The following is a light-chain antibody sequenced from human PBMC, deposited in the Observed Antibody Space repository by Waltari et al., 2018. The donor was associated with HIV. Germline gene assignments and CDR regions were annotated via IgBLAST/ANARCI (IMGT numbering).Light chain of an antibody. CDR2: GNN. V-gene: IGLV1-40*01. Sequence: QSVLTPPPSESGAPGQRVTFTCTGSSYNIGDGSDVHWYQQLPGTAPKLLIYGNNSRPSGVPDRFSGSKSGTSASLAITGLQAEDEADYYCQSYDSSLSGSWVFGGGTKLTVL. CDR3: QSYDSSLSGSWV. J-gene: IGLJ3*02. CDR1: SYNIGDGSD.